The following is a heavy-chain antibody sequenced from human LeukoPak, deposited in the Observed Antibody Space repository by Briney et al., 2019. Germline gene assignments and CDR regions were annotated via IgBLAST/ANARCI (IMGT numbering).Heavy chain of an antibody. CDR1: GGSISSYY. J-gene: IGHJ4*02. Sequence: SETLSLTCTVSGGSISSYYWSWTRQPPGKGLEWIGYIYYSGSTNYNPSLKSRVTISVDTSKNQFSLKLSSVTAADTAVYYCARRTVVIGRDDYWGQGTLVTVSS. CDR2: IYYSGST. V-gene: IGHV4-59*01. CDR3: ARRTVVIGRDDY. D-gene: IGHD4-23*01.